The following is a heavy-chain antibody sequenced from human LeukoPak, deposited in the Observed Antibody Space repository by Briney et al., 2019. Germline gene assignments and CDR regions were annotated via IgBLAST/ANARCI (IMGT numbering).Heavy chain of an antibody. D-gene: IGHD4-17*01. V-gene: IGHV4-39*01. CDR3: ARRRTTHYYYYYMDV. CDR1: GGSISSSSYY. Sequence: TSETLSLTCTVSGGSISSSSYYWGWIRQPPGKGLKWIGSIYYSGSTYYNPSLKSRVTISVDTSKNQFSLKLSSVTAADTAVYYCARRRTTHYYYYYMDVWGTGTTVTVSS. J-gene: IGHJ6*03. CDR2: IYYSGST.